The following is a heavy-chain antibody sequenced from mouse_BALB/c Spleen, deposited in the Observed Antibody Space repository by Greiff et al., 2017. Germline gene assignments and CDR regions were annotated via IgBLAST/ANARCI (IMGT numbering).Heavy chain of an antibody. J-gene: IGHJ3*01. CDR1: GFTFSSFG. V-gene: IGHV5-17*02. D-gene: IGHD2-10*02. Sequence: EVMLVESGGGLVQPGGSRKLSCAASGFTFSSFGMHWVRQAPEKGLEWVAYISSGSSTIYYADTVKGRFTISRDNPKNTLFLQMTSLRSEDTAMYYCAREYGNYGWFAYWGQGTLVTVSA. CDR3: AREYGNYGWFAY. CDR2: ISSGSSTI.